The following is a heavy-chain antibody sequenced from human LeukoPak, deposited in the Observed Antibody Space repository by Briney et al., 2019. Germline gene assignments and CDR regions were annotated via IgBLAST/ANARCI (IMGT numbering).Heavy chain of an antibody. D-gene: IGHD6-13*01. CDR2: ISYDGSNK. CDR3: ARDSFTRAGSIGTYYFDY. Sequence: GGSRRLSCAASGFTFSSYAMHWVRQAPGKGLEWVAVISYDGSNKYYADSVKGRFTISRDNSKNTLYLQMNSLRAEDTAVYYCARDSFTRAGSIGTYYFDYWGQGTLVTVSS. CDR1: GFTFSSYA. V-gene: IGHV3-30*04. J-gene: IGHJ4*02.